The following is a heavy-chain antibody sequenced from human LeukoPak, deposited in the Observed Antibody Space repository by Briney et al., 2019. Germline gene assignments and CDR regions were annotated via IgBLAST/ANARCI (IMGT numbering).Heavy chain of an antibody. CDR2: IGASGDSI. CDR3: AKIPGVSDY. D-gene: IGHD2-8*01. V-gene: IGHV3-23*01. CDR1: GFTLSSYA. J-gene: IGHJ4*02. Sequence: GGSLRLSCAASGFTLSSYAMIWVRQAPGRGLVWVSSIGASGDSIYYTDSVKGRFTISRDNSKNTLYLQMSSLRVEDTAVYYCAKIPGVSDYWGQGTLVTVSS.